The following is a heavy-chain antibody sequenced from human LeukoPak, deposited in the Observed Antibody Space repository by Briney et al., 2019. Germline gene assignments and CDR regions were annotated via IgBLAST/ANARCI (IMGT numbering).Heavy chain of an antibody. J-gene: IGHJ5*02. Sequence: GGSLRLSCAASGFTFSSCGMHWVRQAPGKGLEWVAVISYDGSNKYYADSVKGRFTISRDNSKNTLYLQMNGLRAEDTAVYYCAKDPQRYCSSTSCWDWFDPWGQGTLVTVSS. CDR2: ISYDGSNK. V-gene: IGHV3-30*18. D-gene: IGHD2-2*01. CDR3: AKDPQRYCSSTSCWDWFDP. CDR1: GFTFSSCG.